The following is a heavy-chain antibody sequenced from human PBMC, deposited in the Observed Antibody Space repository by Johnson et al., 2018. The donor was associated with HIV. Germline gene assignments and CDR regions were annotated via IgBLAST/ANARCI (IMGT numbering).Heavy chain of an antibody. V-gene: IGHV3-33*06. CDR3: AKEGNFSSWNPDAFDI. CDR2: IWYDGSNK. Sequence: VESGGGVVQPGRSLRLSCAASGFTFSSYGMHWVRQAPGKGLEWVAVIWYDGSNKYYADSVKGRFTISRDNSKNTLYLQMNSLRVEDTAVYYCAKEGNFSSWNPDAFDIWGQGTMVTVSS. CDR1: GFTFSSYG. J-gene: IGHJ3*02. D-gene: IGHD6-13*01.